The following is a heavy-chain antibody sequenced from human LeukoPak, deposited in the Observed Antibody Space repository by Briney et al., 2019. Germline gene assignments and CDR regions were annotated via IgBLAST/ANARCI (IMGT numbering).Heavy chain of an antibody. CDR2: IYYSGST. Sequence: SETLSLTCTVSGGSISSYYWSWIRQPPGKGLEWIGYIYYSGSTNYNPSLKSRVTISVDTSKNQFSLKLSSVTAADTAVYYCARGRRITMIVVVIQAGWFDPWGQGTLVTVSS. D-gene: IGHD3-22*01. J-gene: IGHJ5*02. V-gene: IGHV4-59*12. CDR3: ARGRRITMIVVVIQAGWFDP. CDR1: GGSISSYY.